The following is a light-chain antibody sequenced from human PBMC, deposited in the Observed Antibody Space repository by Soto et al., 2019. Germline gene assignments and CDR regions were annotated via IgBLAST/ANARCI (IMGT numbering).Light chain of an antibody. J-gene: IGKJ5*01. CDR2: DAS. Sequence: EVVLTQSPATLSLSPGERATLSCRASQSVSSYLARYQQKPGQAPRLLIYDASNRATGIPARFSGSGSGTEFTLTISSLQSEDFAVYYCQQYNDWPRTFGQGTRLEIK. V-gene: IGKV3-11*01. CDR3: QQYNDWPRT. CDR1: QSVSSY.